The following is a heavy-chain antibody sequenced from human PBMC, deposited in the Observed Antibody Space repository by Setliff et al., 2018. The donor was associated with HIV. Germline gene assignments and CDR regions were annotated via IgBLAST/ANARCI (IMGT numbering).Heavy chain of an antibody. CDR3: ARDLRGDSVPATAAKSFDI. D-gene: IGHD2-21*02. Sequence: SETLSLTCAVSGGSFSGYYWSWIRQPPGKGLEWIGEINDSGSTNNNPSLKSRVAMSVDTSKNQFSLKLSSVTAADTAVYYCARDLRGDSVPATAAKSFDIWGQGTLVTV. J-gene: IGHJ3*02. V-gene: IGHV4-34*01. CDR2: INDSGST. CDR1: GGSFSGYY.